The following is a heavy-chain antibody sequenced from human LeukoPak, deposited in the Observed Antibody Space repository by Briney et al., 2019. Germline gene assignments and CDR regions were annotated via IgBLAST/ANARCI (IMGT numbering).Heavy chain of an antibody. V-gene: IGHV3-30*18. CDR1: GFTFSSYG. D-gene: IGHD6-13*01. CDR3: AKDRLIAAAGSPYYFDY. Sequence: PGGSLRLSCAASGFTFSSYGMHWVRQAPGKGLEWVAVISYDGSNKYYADSVKGRFTISRDNSKNTLYLQMNSLRAEDTAVYYCAKDRLIAAAGSPYYFDYWGQGTLVTVSS. J-gene: IGHJ4*02. CDR2: ISYDGSNK.